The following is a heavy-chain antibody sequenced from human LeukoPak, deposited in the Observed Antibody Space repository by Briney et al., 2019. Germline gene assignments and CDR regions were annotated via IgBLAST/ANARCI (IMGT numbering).Heavy chain of an antibody. CDR3: ARSGTPPGETTLYQYAMDV. CDR1: GFTFSSYE. Sequence: GGSLRLSCAASGFTFSSYEMNWVRQAPGKGLEWVSYISSSGSTKNYADSVKGRFTISRDNAKKSLYLQMNSLRAEDTAVYFCARSGTPPGETTLYQYAMDVWGQGTTVTVSS. D-gene: IGHD4-11*01. V-gene: IGHV3-48*03. J-gene: IGHJ6*02. CDR2: ISSSGSTK.